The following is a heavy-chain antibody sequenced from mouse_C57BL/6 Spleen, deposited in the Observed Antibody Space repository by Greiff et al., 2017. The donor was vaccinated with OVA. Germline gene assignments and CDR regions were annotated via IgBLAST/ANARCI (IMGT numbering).Heavy chain of an antibody. D-gene: IGHD1-1*01. CDR3: ARYYYGSFDY. CDR2: INYDGSST. Sequence: EVMLVESEGGLVQPGSSMKLSCTASGFTFSDYYMAWVRQVPEKGLEWVANINYDGSSTYYLDSLKSRFIISRDNAKNILYLQMSSLKSEDTATYYCARYYYGSFDYWGQGTTLTVSS. CDR1: GFTFSDYY. J-gene: IGHJ2*01. V-gene: IGHV5-16*01.